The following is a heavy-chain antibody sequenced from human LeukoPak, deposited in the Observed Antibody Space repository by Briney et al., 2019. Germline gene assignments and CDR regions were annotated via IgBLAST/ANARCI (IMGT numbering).Heavy chain of an antibody. Sequence: PSETLSLTCTVSGDSISGFYWSWIRQPAGKGLEWIGRINTSGSTNYKPSLKSRVTMSVDTSKNQFSLKLSPVTAADTAVYYCARDRSYGPDHWGQGTLVTASS. CDR1: GDSISGFY. CDR3: ARDRSYGPDH. CDR2: INTSGST. D-gene: IGHD5-18*01. J-gene: IGHJ4*02. V-gene: IGHV4-4*07.